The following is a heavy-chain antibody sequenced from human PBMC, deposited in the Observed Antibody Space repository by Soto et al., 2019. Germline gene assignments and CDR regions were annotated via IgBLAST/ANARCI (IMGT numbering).Heavy chain of an antibody. CDR3: ARGRARSGYSYGDYYYGMDV. Sequence: PGGSLRLSCAASGFTFSSYAMHWVRQAPGKGLEYVSAISSNGGSTYYADSVKGRFTISRDNSKNTLYLQMGSLRAEDMAVYYCARGRARSGYSYGDYYYGMDVWGQGTTVTVSS. CDR2: ISSNGGST. J-gene: IGHJ6*02. V-gene: IGHV3-64*02. D-gene: IGHD5-18*01. CDR1: GFTFSSYA.